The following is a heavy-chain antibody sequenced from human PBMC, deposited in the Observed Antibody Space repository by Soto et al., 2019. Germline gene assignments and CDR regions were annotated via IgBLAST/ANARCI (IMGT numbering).Heavy chain of an antibody. D-gene: IGHD3-22*01. CDR3: ARDRPDYYDSSGYYSAFDY. Sequence: QVQLVQSGAEVKKPGSSVKVSCKASGGTFSSYAISWVRQAPGQGLEWMGGISPIFGTANYAQKFQGRVTITADESTSTAYMELSSLRSEDTAVYYCARDRPDYYDSSGYYSAFDYWGQGPLVTVSS. V-gene: IGHV1-69*01. CDR2: ISPIFGTA. CDR1: GGTFSSYA. J-gene: IGHJ4*02.